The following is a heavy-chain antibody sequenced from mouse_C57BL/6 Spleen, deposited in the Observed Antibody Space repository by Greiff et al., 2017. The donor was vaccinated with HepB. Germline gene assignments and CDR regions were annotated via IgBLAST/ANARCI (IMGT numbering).Heavy chain of an antibody. J-gene: IGHJ1*03. CDR2: ISSGSSTI. Sequence: EVKLVESGGGLVKPGGSLKLSCAASGFTFSDYGMHWVRQAPEKGLEWVAYISSGSSTIYYADTVKGRFTISRDNAKNTLFLQMTCLRSEDTAMYYCARPFYYGSSIDWYFDVWGTGTTVTVSS. CDR3: ARPFYYGSSIDWYFDV. V-gene: IGHV5-17*01. CDR1: GFTFSDYG. D-gene: IGHD1-1*01.